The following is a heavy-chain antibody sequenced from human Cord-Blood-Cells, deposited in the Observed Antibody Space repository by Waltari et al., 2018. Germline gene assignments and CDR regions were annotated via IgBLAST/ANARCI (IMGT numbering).Heavy chain of an antibody. J-gene: IGHJ4*02. Sequence: QVQLVESGGGVVQPGRSLRLSCAAPGFTFSSFGMPWVRQAPAKGLEWVAVISYDGSNKYYADSVKGRFTISRDNSKNTLYLQMNSLRAEDTAVYYCAKDSPPYYYGSGSYLDYWGQGTLVTVSS. CDR1: GFTFSSFG. D-gene: IGHD3-10*01. CDR3: AKDSPPYYYGSGSYLDY. CDR2: ISYDGSNK. V-gene: IGHV3-30*18.